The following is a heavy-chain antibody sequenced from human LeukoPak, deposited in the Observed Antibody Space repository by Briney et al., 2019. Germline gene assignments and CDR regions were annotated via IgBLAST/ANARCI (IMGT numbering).Heavy chain of an antibody. J-gene: IGHJ4*02. CDR2: ISSSGSTI. V-gene: IGHV3-11*04. CDR3: ARVSQPLPPYYDILTGLYYFDY. D-gene: IGHD3-9*01. Sequence: KSGGSLRLSCAASGFTFSDYYMSWIRQAPGKGLEWVSYISSSGSTIYYADSVKGRFTISRNNAKNSLYLQMNSLRAEDTAVYYCARVSQPLPPYYDILTGLYYFDYWGQGTLVTVSS. CDR1: GFTFSDYY.